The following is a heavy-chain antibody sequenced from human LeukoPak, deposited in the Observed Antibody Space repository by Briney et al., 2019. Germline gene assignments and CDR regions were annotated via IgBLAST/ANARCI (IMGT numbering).Heavy chain of an antibody. CDR1: GFTFSSYS. CDR2: ISSSSSYI. CDR3: ARPSFTQGSYFDY. D-gene: IGHD2-15*01. V-gene: IGHV3-21*01. J-gene: IGHJ4*02. Sequence: GALRLSCAASGFTFSSYSMNWVRQAPGKGLEWVSSISSSSSYIYYADSVKGRFTISRDNAKNSLYLQMNSLRAEDTAVYYCARPSFTQGSYFDYWGQGTLVTVSS.